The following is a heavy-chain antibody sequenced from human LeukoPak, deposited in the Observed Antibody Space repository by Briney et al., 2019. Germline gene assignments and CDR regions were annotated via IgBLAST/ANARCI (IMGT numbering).Heavy chain of an antibody. D-gene: IGHD3-10*01. J-gene: IGHJ4*02. CDR3: ARASGGSSTTPGFY. Sequence: SGGSLRLSCAASGFTFSSYAMSWVRQAPGKGLEWVSAISGSGGSTYHADSVKGRFTISRDNSKNTLYLQMNSLRAEDTAVYYCARASGGSSTTPGFYWGQGTLVTVSS. V-gene: IGHV3-23*01. CDR1: GFTFSSYA. CDR2: ISGSGGST.